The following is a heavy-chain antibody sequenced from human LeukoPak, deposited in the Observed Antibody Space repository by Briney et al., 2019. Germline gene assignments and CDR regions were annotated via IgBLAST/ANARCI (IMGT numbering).Heavy chain of an antibody. CDR1: GFTFSTYG. CDR2: IRYDGSNK. D-gene: IGHD3-10*01. CDR3: AKDRYYYGSESYQIEAFDV. Sequence: GGSLRLSCAASGFTFSTYGMHWVRQAPGKGLEWVAFIRYDGSNKYYAESVKGRFTISRDNSKNTLYVQMNSLRTEDTAVCYCAKDRYYYGSESYQIEAFDVWGQGTMVSVS. V-gene: IGHV3-30*02. J-gene: IGHJ3*01.